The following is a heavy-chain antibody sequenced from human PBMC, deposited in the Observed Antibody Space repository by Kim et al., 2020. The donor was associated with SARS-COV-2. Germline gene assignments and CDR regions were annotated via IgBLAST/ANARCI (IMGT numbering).Heavy chain of an antibody. D-gene: IGHD3-16*02. CDR3: ATSAIVITGWFDP. Sequence: IYAQKFQGRVTMTEDTSTDTAYMELGSLRSEDTAVYYCATSAIVITGWFDPWGQGTLVTVSS. J-gene: IGHJ5*02. V-gene: IGHV1-24*01.